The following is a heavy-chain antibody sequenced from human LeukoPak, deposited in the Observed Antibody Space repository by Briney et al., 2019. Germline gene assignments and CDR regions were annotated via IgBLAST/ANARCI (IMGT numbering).Heavy chain of an antibody. J-gene: IGHJ4*02. CDR2: ISSSGRSI. Sequence: PGGSLRLSCAASGFTFSSYEMNWVRQAPGKGLEGVSYISSSGRSIFYADSVKGRFTISRDNAKNSLYLQMNSLRAEDTAVYYCARWEGSGWYFDYWGQGTLVTVSS. CDR3: ARWEGSGWYFDY. V-gene: IGHV3-48*03. D-gene: IGHD6-19*01. CDR1: GFTFSSYE.